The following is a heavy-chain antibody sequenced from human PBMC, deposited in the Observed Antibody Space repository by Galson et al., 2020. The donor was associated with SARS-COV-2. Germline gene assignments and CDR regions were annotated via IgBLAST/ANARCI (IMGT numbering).Heavy chain of an antibody. CDR2: IHHGRSP. D-gene: IGHD3-16*01. Sequence: SETLSLTCAVSGVSITSNNWWIWVRQTPGRGLEWIGEIHHGRSPNYNPSLRSRVTISIDTSKNQFSLRLNSVTAADTAVYFCARYPRAYDNALLYYGVDVWGQGTSVTVTS. J-gene: IGHJ6*02. CDR1: GVSITSNNW. V-gene: IGHV4-4*02. CDR3: ARYPRAYDNALLYYGVDV.